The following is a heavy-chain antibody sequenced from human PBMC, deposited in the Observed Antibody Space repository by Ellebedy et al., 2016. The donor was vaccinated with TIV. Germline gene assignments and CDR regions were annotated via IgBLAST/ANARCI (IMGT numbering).Heavy chain of an antibody. CDR2: ISSSSSYI. Sequence: PGGSLRLSCAASGFTFSNAWMNWVRQAPGKGLEWVSSISSSSSYIYYADSVKGRFTISRDNAKNSLYLQMNSLRAEGTAVYYCARDQREITIFGVVEARRHFDYWGQGTLVTVSS. D-gene: IGHD3-3*01. J-gene: IGHJ4*02. CDR1: GFTFSNAW. CDR3: ARDQREITIFGVVEARRHFDY. V-gene: IGHV3-21*01.